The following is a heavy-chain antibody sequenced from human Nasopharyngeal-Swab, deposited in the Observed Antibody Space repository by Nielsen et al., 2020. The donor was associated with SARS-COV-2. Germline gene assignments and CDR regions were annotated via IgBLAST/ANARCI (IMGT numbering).Heavy chain of an antibody. CDR3: ARSKAAHNWFDP. J-gene: IGHJ5*02. CDR2: IYYSGST. Sequence: SETLSLTCTVSGGSISSYYWSWIRQPPGKGLEWIGYIYYSGSTNYNPSLKSRVTISVDTSKNQSSLKLSSVTAADTAVYYCARSKAAHNWFDPWGQGTLVTVSS. D-gene: IGHD6-6*01. V-gene: IGHV4-59*01. CDR1: GGSISSYY.